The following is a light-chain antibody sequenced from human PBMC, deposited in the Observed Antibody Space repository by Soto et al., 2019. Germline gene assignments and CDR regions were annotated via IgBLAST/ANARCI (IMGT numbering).Light chain of an antibody. CDR3: QQYGTSSWT. J-gene: IGKJ1*01. Sequence: EIVLTQSPDTLSLSPGERATLSSRASQSIISTYLAWYQQKSGQAPRLLIYGASSRATGIPDRFSGSGSGTDFTLTISRLEPEDFAVYYCQQYGTSSWTFGQGTKVES. V-gene: IGKV3-20*01. CDR1: QSIISTY. CDR2: GAS.